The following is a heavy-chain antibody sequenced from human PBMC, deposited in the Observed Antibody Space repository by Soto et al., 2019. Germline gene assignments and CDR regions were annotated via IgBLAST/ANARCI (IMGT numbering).Heavy chain of an antibody. J-gene: IGHJ5*02. CDR1: GYTFTSYG. Sequence: QVQLVQSGAEVKKPGASVKVSCKASGYTFTSYGISWVRQAPGQGLEWMGWISAYNGNTNYAQKLQGRVTMTTDTSTSTAYTELRSLRSDDTAVYYCARDYYGSGRLNAHNWFDPWGQGTLVTVSS. CDR2: ISAYNGNT. V-gene: IGHV1-18*01. D-gene: IGHD3-10*01. CDR3: ARDYYGSGRLNAHNWFDP.